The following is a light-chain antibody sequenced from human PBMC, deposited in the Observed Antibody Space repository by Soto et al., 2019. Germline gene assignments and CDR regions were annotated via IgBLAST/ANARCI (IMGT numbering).Light chain of an antibody. CDR1: QIIATY. CDR2: AAS. V-gene: IGKV1-33*01. CDR3: QQCDNLPYT. J-gene: IGKJ2*01. Sequence: DIQMTQSPSSLSASVGDRVTITCRASQIIATYLNWYQHKPGKAPKLLIYAASSLQNEVPSRFSGSGSGTEFTFTISSLQPEDIATYYCQQCDNLPYTFGQGTKLEMK.